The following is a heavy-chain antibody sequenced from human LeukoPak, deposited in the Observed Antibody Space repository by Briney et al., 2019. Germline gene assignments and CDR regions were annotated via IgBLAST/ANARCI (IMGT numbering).Heavy chain of an antibody. V-gene: IGHV4-59*01. Sequence: SETLSLTCTVSGGSISSYYWSWIRQPPGKGLEWIGYIYYSGGTNYNPSLKSRVTISVDTSKNQFSLKLSSVTAADTAVYYCAREGEAGTFDYWGQGTLVTVSS. J-gene: IGHJ4*02. CDR1: GGSISSYY. CDR2: IYYSGGT. D-gene: IGHD3-10*01. CDR3: AREGEAGTFDY.